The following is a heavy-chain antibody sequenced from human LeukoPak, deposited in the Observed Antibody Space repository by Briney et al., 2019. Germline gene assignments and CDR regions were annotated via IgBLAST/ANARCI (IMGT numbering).Heavy chain of an antibody. CDR2: IHPSGGST. V-gene: IGHV1-46*01. Sequence: ASVKVSCKASGYTLTSYYLHWVRQAPGQGLEWMAIIHPSGGSTSHAQKFQGRVTMTRDTSASTVYMELSSLRSEDTAVYYCASVYKYGMDVWGQGTTVTVSS. CDR1: GYTLTSYY. J-gene: IGHJ6*02. CDR3: ASVYKYGMDV.